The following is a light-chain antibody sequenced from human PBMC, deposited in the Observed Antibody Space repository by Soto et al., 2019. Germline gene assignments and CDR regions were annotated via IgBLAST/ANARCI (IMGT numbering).Light chain of an antibody. V-gene: IGKV3-11*01. CDR2: DAS. J-gene: IGKJ1*01. Sequence: EIVLTQSPATLSLSPGERATLSCRASQSVSIYLAWYQQKPGQAPRLLIYDASKRATGIPARFSGSGSGTDFTLTISSLEPEDFAVHYCQQRSNWPRTFGQGTKVDIK. CDR3: QQRSNWPRT. CDR1: QSVSIY.